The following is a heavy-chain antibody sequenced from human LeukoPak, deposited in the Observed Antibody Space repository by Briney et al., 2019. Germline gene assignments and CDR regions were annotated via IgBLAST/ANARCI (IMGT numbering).Heavy chain of an antibody. CDR2: IYYSGST. CDR1: GDSISSGGYS. V-gene: IGHV4-30-4*07. CDR3: ARRLGRKFGERFYYYHYMDV. J-gene: IGHJ6*03. D-gene: IGHD3-10*01. Sequence: SQTLSHTCAVSGDSISSGGYSWSWIRQTPGKGLEWIGYIYYSGSTYYNPSLKSRVTISVDTSKNQFSLKLSSVTAADTAVYYCARRLGRKFGERFYYYHYMDVWGKGTTVTISS.